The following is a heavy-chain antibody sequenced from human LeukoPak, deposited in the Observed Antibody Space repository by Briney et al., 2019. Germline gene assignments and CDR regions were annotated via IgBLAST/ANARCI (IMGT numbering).Heavy chain of an antibody. Sequence: PGGSLRLSCAGSGFTFRSYAMHCVRQAPGKGLEWVAGVSYDGSENYYADSVRGRFNISRDNSKYTVYLQMSSLRAEDTAVFHCATGTTGTTWSYGMDVWGQGTTVTVSS. CDR2: VSYDGSEN. CDR3: ATGTTGTTWSYGMDV. J-gene: IGHJ6*02. V-gene: IGHV3-30*04. CDR1: GFTFRSYA. D-gene: IGHD1-1*01.